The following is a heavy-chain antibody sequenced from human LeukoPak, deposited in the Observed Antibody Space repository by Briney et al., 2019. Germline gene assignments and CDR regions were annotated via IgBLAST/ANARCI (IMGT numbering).Heavy chain of an antibody. D-gene: IGHD3-10*01. CDR1: GWSFSGYY. V-gene: IGHV4-34*01. J-gene: IGHJ4*02. CDR2: INHSGST. Sequence: SETLSLTCAVYGWSFSGYYWSWIRQPPGKGLEWIGEINHSGSTNYNPSLKSRVTISVDTSKNQFSLKLSSVTAADTAVYYCANENYYGSGSYPDYWGQGTLVTVSS. CDR3: ANENYYGSGSYPDY.